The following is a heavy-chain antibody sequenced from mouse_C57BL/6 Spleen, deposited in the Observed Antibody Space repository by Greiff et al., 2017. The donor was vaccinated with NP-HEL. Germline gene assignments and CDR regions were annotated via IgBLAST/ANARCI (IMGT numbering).Heavy chain of an antibody. Sequence: QVQLQQPGAELVRPGTSVKLSCKASGYTFTSYWMHWVKQRPGQGLEWIGVIDPSDSYTNYNQKFKGKATLTVDTSSSTAYMQLSSLTSEDSAVYYCARTFITTVVAHWYVDVWGTGTTVTVSS. J-gene: IGHJ1*03. CDR2: IDPSDSYT. CDR1: GYTFTSYW. D-gene: IGHD1-1*01. V-gene: IGHV1-59*01. CDR3: ARTFITTVVAHWYVDV.